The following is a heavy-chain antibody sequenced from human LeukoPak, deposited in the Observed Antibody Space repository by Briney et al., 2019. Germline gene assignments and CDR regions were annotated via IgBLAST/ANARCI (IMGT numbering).Heavy chain of an antibody. CDR2: IKQDGSEK. D-gene: IGHD3-3*01. Sequence: GGSLRLXCAASGFTFSSYWMSWVRQAPGKELEWVANIKQDGSEKYYVDSVKGRFTISRDNAKNSLYLQMNSLRAEDTAVYYCARDPYYDFWSGFLGDYWGQGTLVTVSS. V-gene: IGHV3-7*01. J-gene: IGHJ4*02. CDR1: GFTFSSYW. CDR3: ARDPYYDFWSGFLGDY.